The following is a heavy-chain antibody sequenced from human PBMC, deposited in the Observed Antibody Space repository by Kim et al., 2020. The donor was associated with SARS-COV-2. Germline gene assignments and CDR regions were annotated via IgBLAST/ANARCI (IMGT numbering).Heavy chain of an antibody. CDR1: GFTFSSYS. CDR3: ARGVRLGSSWYDAFDI. J-gene: IGHJ3*02. CDR2: ISSSSSTI. V-gene: IGHV3-48*04. Sequence: GGSLRLSCAASGFTFSSYSMNWVRQAPGKGLEWVSYISSSSSTIYYADSVKGRFTISRDNAKNSLYLQMNSLRAEDTAVYYCARGVRLGSSWYDAFDIWGQGTMVTVSS. D-gene: IGHD6-13*01.